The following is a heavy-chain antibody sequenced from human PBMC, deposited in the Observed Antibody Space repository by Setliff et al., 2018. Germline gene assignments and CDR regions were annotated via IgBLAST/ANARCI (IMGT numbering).Heavy chain of an antibody. CDR3: TTDWSRGDSGNYLRLDY. J-gene: IGHJ4*02. CDR1: GFTFSNAW. Sequence: GGSLRLSCAASGFTFSNAWMSWVRQAPGKGLEWVGRIKSKTDGGTTDYAAPVKGRFTISRDDSKNTLYLQMNSLKTEDTAVYYCTTDWSRGDSGNYLRLDYWGPGTLVTVSS. CDR2: IKSKTDGGTT. D-gene: IGHD3-10*01. V-gene: IGHV3-15*01.